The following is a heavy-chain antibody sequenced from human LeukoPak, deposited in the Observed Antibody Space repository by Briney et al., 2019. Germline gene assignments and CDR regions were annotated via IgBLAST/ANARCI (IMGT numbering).Heavy chain of an antibody. CDR1: GGSFSGYY. CDR2: INHSGST. CDR3: AREGSGYLFDY. Sequence: SETLSLTCAVYGGSFSGYYWSWIRQPPGKGLEWIGEINHSGSTNYNPSLKSRVTISVDTSKNQFSLKLSSVTAADTAVYYCAREGSGYLFDYWGQGTLATVSS. D-gene: IGHD3-22*01. J-gene: IGHJ4*02. V-gene: IGHV4-34*01.